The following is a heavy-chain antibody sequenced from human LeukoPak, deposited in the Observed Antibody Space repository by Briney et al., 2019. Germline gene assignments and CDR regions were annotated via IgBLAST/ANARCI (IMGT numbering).Heavy chain of an antibody. D-gene: IGHD3-16*01. CDR1: GFTFSDYA. J-gene: IGHJ4*02. CDR2: ISKDGSDK. CDR3: ARDRAGDTTYFDY. Sequence: PGGSLRLSCAASGFTFSDYAMHWVRQAPGKGLEWVAVISKDGSDKYYPGSVRGRFTISRDNSKNTLSLQMTSLRAEDTAVYYCARDRAGDTTYFDYWGQGTLVTVSS. V-gene: IGHV3-30-3*01.